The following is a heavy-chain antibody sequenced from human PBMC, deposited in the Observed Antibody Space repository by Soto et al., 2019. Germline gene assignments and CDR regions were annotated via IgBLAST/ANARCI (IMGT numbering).Heavy chain of an antibody. J-gene: IGHJ6*02. D-gene: IGHD1-26*01. CDR3: ARDGRKHLWVEGLTAMDV. CDR1: GYTFTSYG. CDR2: ISADNGQT. Sequence: QVQVVQSGPEVKKPGASVKVSCKASGYTFTSYGISWVRQAPGQGLEWMGWISADNGQTSYGQKFRGRVTITTDTSTSTAYMELSSRRSDDTGIYYCARDGRKHLWVEGLTAMDVWGQGTSVTVSS. V-gene: IGHV1-18*01.